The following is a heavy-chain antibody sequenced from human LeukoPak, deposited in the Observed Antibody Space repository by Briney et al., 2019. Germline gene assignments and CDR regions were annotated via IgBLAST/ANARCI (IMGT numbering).Heavy chain of an antibody. D-gene: IGHD3-10*01. J-gene: IGHJ4*02. Sequence: SETLSLTCTVSGGSISSSSYYWGWIRQPPGKGLEWIGRIYYSGSTYYNPSLKSRVTISVDTSKNQFSLKLSSVTAADTAVYYCARTRYYYNSRSYGAPYYFDYWGQGTLVTVSS. CDR3: ARTRYYYNSRSYGAPYYFDY. CDR1: GGSISSSSYY. CDR2: IYYSGST. V-gene: IGHV4-39*01.